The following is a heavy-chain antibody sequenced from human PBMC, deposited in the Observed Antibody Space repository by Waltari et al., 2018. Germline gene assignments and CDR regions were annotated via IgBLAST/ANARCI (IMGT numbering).Heavy chain of an antibody. Sequence: EVHLVESGGGLVKPGGSLRLSCAASGSSFRDYSMNWVRQAPGKGLEWVSSISSSSGYTHYADSVKGRFTISRDNAKNSLYLQMNSLRAEDTAVYYCATGGWGFYLDYWGQGTLVTVSS. J-gene: IGHJ4*02. CDR3: ATGGWGFYLDY. V-gene: IGHV3-21*01. CDR2: ISSSSGYT. CDR1: GSSFRDYS. D-gene: IGHD7-27*01.